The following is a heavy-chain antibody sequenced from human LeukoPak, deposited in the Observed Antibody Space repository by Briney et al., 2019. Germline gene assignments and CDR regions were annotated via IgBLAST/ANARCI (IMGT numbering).Heavy chain of an antibody. Sequence: SSVKVSCQASGYTFTNHDIIWVRQATGQGLEWMGWVSPNSGNTVYAQKVKGRVIMTMYPSMSTAYMELSSLLSEDTAVYYCARGGPDDNYDDFDYWGQGTLVTVAS. D-gene: IGHD4-11*01. J-gene: IGHJ4*02. V-gene: IGHV1-8*01. CDR1: GYTFTNHD. CDR2: VSPNSGNT. CDR3: ARGGPDDNYDDFDY.